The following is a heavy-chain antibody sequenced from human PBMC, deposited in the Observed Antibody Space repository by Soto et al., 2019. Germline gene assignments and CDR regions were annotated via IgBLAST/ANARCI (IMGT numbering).Heavy chain of an antibody. CDR3: AKAIAVAGTYGYYYYGMDV. J-gene: IGHJ6*02. CDR2: ISGSGGST. Sequence: GGSLRLSCAASGFTFSSYAMSWVRQAPGKGLEWVSAISGSGGSTYYADSVKGRFTISRDNSKNTLYLQMNSLRVEDTAVYYCAKAIAVAGTYGYYYYGMDVWGQGTTVTVSS. CDR1: GFTFSSYA. D-gene: IGHD6-19*01. V-gene: IGHV3-23*01.